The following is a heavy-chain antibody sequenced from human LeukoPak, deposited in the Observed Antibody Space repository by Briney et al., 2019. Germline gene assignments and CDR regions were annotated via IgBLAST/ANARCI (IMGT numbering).Heavy chain of an antibody. J-gene: IGHJ4*02. Sequence: KTSETLSLTRTVSGGSISSYYWSWIRQPPGKGLEWIGYIYYSGSTSYNYNPSLESRITIAVDTSKSQFSLKLSSVTAADTAVYYCAREHLGAGGKRLFDFWGQGTLVTVSS. D-gene: IGHD3-16*01. CDR2: IYYSGSTSY. CDR3: AREHLGAGGKRLFDF. CDR1: GGSISSYY. V-gene: IGHV4-59*01.